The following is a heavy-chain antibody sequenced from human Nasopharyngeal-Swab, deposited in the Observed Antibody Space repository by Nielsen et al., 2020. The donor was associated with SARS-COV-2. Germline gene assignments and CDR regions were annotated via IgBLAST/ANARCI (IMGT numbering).Heavy chain of an antibody. J-gene: IGHJ4*02. CDR3: TRSLGYGEYGY. CDR1: GFFFSDSA. CDR2: IRTKPNNFAT. D-gene: IGHD5-18*01. Sequence: GGSLRLSCAASGFFFSDSAMHWVRQASGKGLEWVGHIRTKPNNFATAYAASVKGRFTISRDDSKDTAYLQMNSLKTEDTAMYFCTRSLGYGEYGYWGQGILVTASS. V-gene: IGHV3-73*01.